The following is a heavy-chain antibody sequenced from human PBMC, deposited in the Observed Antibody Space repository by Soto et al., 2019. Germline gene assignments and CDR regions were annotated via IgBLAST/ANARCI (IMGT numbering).Heavy chain of an antibody. CDR3: ARGGIAVVTRHYYYGMHV. CDR2: IDPSDSYT. V-gene: IGHV5-10-1*01. J-gene: IGHJ6*02. D-gene: IGHD3-22*01. CDR1: GYSFTSYW. Sequence: GESLKISCKGSGYSFTSYWISWVRQMPGKGLEWMGRIDPSDSYTNYSPSFQGHVTISADKSISTAYLQWSSLKASDTAMYYCARGGIAVVTRHYYYGMHVPGQATTVTVSS.